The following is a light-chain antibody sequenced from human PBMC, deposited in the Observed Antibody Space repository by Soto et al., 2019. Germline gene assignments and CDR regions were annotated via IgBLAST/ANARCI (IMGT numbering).Light chain of an antibody. CDR1: TNDVGGYNY. V-gene: IGLV2-14*01. J-gene: IGLJ1*01. CDR3: NSYTSSTSRPYV. Sequence: QSVLTQPASVSGSPGQSITISCTGTTNDVGGYNYVSWYQQHPGKAPKLLIFEVSSRSSGVSNRFSGSKSGNTASLTISALQAEDEADYFCNSYTSSTSRPYVFGTGTKVTVL. CDR2: EVS.